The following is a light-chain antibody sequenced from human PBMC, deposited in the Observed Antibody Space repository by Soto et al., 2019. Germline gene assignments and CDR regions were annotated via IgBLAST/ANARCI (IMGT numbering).Light chain of an antibody. CDR2: GAS. Sequence: EIVLTQSPGTLSLSPGERATLSCRASQSVSSSYLAWYQQKPGQAPRLLIYGASSRATGIPDRFSGSGSGTDFPLTISRLEPEYFAVYYCQQYGSSPYTFGQGTNLEIK. V-gene: IGKV3-20*01. CDR3: QQYGSSPYT. CDR1: QSVSSSY. J-gene: IGKJ2*01.